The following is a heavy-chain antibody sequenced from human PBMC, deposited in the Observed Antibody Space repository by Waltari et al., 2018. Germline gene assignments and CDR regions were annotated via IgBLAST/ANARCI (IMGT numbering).Heavy chain of an antibody. D-gene: IGHD1-26*01. CDR1: GFTFSNYD. J-gene: IGHJ4*02. CDR3: AKVGSGIPSHLDF. Sequence: EVQLLESGGGLLQPGGSLRLSCAASGFTFSNYDMNWVRQAPGKGLTWVSAIEASGGRTYYADSVTGRFTISRDNSQNTLYLQMNSLRAEDTARYYCAKVGSGIPSHLDFWGQGTLVTVSS. CDR2: IEASGGRT. V-gene: IGHV3-23*01.